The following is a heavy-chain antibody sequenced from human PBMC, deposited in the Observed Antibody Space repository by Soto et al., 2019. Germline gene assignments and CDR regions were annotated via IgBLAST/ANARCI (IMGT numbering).Heavy chain of an antibody. CDR2: IGTAGDP. Sequence: GGSLRLSCAASGFTFSSYDMHWVRQATGKGLERVSAIGTAGDPYYPGSVKGRFTISRENAKNSLYLQMNSLRAGDTAVYYCARAYYYGSGSLGYGMDVWGQGTAVTVSS. D-gene: IGHD3-10*01. V-gene: IGHV3-13*05. CDR3: ARAYYYGSGSLGYGMDV. J-gene: IGHJ6*02. CDR1: GFTFSSYD.